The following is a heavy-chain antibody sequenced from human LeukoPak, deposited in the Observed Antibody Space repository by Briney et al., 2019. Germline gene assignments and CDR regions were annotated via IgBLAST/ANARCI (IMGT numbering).Heavy chain of an antibody. J-gene: IGHJ6*02. Sequence: GGSLRLSCAASGFPFSSYRMHWVRQVPGKGLLWVSRINSDGSATIYADSVRGRFTISRDNAKNTLYLQMSGLRVDDTAVYHCASDSPYYGMDVWGQGTTVTVSS. CDR1: GFPFSSYR. V-gene: IGHV3-74*01. CDR2: INSDGSAT. CDR3: ASDSPYYGMDV.